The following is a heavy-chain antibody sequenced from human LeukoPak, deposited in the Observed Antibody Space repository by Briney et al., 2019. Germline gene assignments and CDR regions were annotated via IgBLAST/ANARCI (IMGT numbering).Heavy chain of an antibody. D-gene: IGHD3/OR15-3a*01. J-gene: IGHJ4*02. V-gene: IGHV1-69*01. Sequence: ASVEVSSKAAGGTFNSYAISWVRQASGQGLEGMGGIIPIFGTTNYAQNVQGRVTITADETTSTAYMELSSLRSEDTAVYYCARDRTGLFDYWGQGTLVTVSS. CDR3: ARDRTGLFDY. CDR2: IIPIFGTT. CDR1: GGTFNSYA.